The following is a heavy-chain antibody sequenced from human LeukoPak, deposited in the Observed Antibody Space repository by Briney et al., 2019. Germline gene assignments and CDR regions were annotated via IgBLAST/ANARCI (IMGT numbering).Heavy chain of an antibody. CDR1: GGSISSYY. D-gene: IGHD2-2*01. CDR3: ARGVVPAIANDAFDI. J-gene: IGHJ3*02. Sequence: SETLSLTCTVSGGSISSYYWSWVRQPPGKGLEWIGYIYYSGSTNYNPSLKSRVTISVDTSKNQFSLKLSSVTAADTAVYYCARGVVPAIANDAFDIWGQGTMVTVSS. CDR2: IYYSGST. V-gene: IGHV4-59*01.